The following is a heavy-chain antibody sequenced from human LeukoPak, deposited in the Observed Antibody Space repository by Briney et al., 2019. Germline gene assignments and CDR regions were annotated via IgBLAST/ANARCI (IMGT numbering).Heavy chain of an antibody. CDR2: ISSSSSYI. Sequence: PGGSLRLSFTASGFTFSSYSMNWVRQAPGKGLEWVSSISSSSSYIYYADSVKGRFTISRDNAKNSLYLQMNSLRAEDTAVYYCARSGYCSSTSCFAFDIWGQGTMVTVSS. CDR1: GFTFSSYS. J-gene: IGHJ3*02. CDR3: ARSGYCSSTSCFAFDI. D-gene: IGHD2-2*01. V-gene: IGHV3-21*01.